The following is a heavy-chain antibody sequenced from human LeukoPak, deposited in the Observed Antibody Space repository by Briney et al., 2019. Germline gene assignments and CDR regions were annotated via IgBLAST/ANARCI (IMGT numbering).Heavy chain of an antibody. CDR3: AREVPEDGGYFDL. CDR2: INPSGGST. Sequence: GASVKVSCKASGYTFISYYMHWVRRAPGQGLEWMGIINPSGGSTSYAQKFQGRVTMTRDTSTSTVYMELSSLRSEDTAVYYCAREVPEDGGYFDLWGRGTLVTVSS. V-gene: IGHV1-46*01. CDR1: GYTFISYY. D-gene: IGHD2-15*01. J-gene: IGHJ2*01.